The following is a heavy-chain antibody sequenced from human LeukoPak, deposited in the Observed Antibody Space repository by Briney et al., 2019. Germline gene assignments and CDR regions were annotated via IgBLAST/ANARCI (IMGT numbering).Heavy chain of an antibody. D-gene: IGHD1-26*01. CDR3: AKDVGATTPEYFQH. Sequence: GGSLRLSCAASGFTFSSYAMSWVRQAPGKGLERVSATSGSGGSTYYADSVKGRFTISRDNSKNTLYLQMNSLRAEDTAVYYCAKDVGATTPEYFQHWGQGTLVTVSS. J-gene: IGHJ1*01. V-gene: IGHV3-23*01. CDR1: GFTFSSYA. CDR2: TSGSGGST.